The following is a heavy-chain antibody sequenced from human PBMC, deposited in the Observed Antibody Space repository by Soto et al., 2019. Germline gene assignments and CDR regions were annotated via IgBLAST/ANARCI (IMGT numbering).Heavy chain of an antibody. CDR2: SSNRYSRYST. V-gene: IGHV3-72*01. CDR3: AGGASGRPPSQF. Sequence: EVQVVESGGGLVQPGGSLRLSCAASGFIFSDYFMDWVRQAPGKGLEWVGRSSNRYSRYSTQYAASVRGRFVVSRDPSTNSLFLQMPGRKPDDTAVYYCAGGASGRPPSQFGAQGPLVTVSS. D-gene: IGHD2-15*01. CDR1: GFIFSDYF. J-gene: IGHJ1*01.